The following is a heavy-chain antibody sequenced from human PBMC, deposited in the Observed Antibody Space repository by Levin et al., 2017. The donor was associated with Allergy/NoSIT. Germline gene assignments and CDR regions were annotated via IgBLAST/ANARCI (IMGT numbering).Heavy chain of an antibody. D-gene: IGHD2-8*01. Sequence: SETLSLTCTVSGGSISSSSYYWGWIRQPPGTGLEWIGIIYYSGSTYYTPSLKSRVTISVDTSKNQFSRKLSSVTAADTAVYYCARICKNGDCDYWGKGTLVTVSS. V-gene: IGHV4-39*07. CDR3: ARICKNGDCDY. CDR2: IYYSGST. J-gene: IGHJ4*02. CDR1: GGSISSSSYY.